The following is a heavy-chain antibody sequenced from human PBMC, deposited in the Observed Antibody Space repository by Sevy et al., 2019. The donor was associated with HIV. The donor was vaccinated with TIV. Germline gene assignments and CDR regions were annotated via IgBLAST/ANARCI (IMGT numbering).Heavy chain of an antibody. Sequence: ASVKVSCKASGYTFTSYGISWVRQAPGQGLEWMGWISAYNGNTNYAQKVQGRVTMTTDTSTSTAYMELRSLRSDDTAVYYCARDKKYQLLSERYFDYWGQRTLVTVSS. V-gene: IGHV1-18*04. CDR1: GYTFTSYG. CDR3: ARDKKYQLLSERYFDY. D-gene: IGHD2-2*01. CDR2: ISAYNGNT. J-gene: IGHJ4*02.